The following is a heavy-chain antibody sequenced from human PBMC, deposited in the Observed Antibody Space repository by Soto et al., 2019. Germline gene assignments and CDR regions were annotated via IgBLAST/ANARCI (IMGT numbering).Heavy chain of an antibody. CDR1: GFTFSRDN. CDR3: VRDHVLWDGGYGDYAAFDK. V-gene: IGHV3-48*01. Sequence: EVQVVESGGGLVEPGGYLRLSCVASGFTFSRDNMNWVRQAPGKGLGWISYINSGSENIYYADSVKGRFTISRDNAKNSLYQQMDSLRGDDTAVYCCVRDHVLWDGGYGDYAAFDKWGQGTMVTVSS. D-gene: IGHD4-17*01. J-gene: IGHJ3*02. CDR2: INSGSENI.